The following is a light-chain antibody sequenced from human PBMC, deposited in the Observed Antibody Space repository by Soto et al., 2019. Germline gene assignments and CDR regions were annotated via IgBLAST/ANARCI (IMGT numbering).Light chain of an antibody. J-gene: IGKJ3*01. V-gene: IGKV1-33*01. CDR2: DAS. CDR3: QQYDNLPPILT. Sequence: DIQMTQSPSSLSASVGDRVTITCQASQDISNYLNWYQQKPGKAPKLLIYDASNLETGVPSRFSGSGSGTDFTLTISSLHPEDIATYYCQQYDNLPPILTFGHGTKVEIK. CDR1: QDISNY.